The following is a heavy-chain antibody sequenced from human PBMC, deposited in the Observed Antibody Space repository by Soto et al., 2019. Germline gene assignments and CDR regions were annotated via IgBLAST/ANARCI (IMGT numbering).Heavy chain of an antibody. Sequence: QMQLQESGPGLVKPSETLSLTCTVSGGSISSYYWSWIRQPPGKGLEWIGYIYYSGSTNYNPSLKRRVTISVDTSENQFSLNLSSVTAADTAVYSCARIQGAIDYWGQGTLVTVSS. D-gene: IGHD3-10*01. CDR3: ARIQGAIDY. V-gene: IGHV4-59*08. CDR1: GGSISSYY. CDR2: IYYSGST. J-gene: IGHJ4*02.